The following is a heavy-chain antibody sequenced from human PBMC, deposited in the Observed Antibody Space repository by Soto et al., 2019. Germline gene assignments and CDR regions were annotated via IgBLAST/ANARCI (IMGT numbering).Heavy chain of an antibody. D-gene: IGHD3-22*01. CDR3: ARDLSTFYYDDKNNYYYY. CDR1: GYTFTSYG. V-gene: IGHV1-3*01. CDR2: ITAGNGNT. J-gene: IGHJ4*02. Sequence: ASVKVSCKASGYTFTSYGLHWVRQAPGQRLEWMGWITAGNGNTKYSQKFQGRLTITRDPSASTAHMELSSLRSEDTAVYFCARDLSTFYYDDKNNYYYYWGQGTLVTVSS.